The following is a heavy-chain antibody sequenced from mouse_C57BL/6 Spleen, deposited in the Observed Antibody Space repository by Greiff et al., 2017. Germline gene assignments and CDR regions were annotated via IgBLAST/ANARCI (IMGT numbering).Heavy chain of an antibody. CDR1: GFTFTDYY. V-gene: IGHV7-3*01. CDR3: ARHCYSSSPLFDY. CDR2: IRNKANGYTT. J-gene: IGHJ2*01. D-gene: IGHD1-1*01. Sequence: EVMLVESGGGLVQPGGSLSLSCAASGFTFTDYYMSWVRQPPGKALEWLGFIRNKANGYTTEYSASVKGRFTISRDNSKSILYLQMNALRAEDSATYSCARHCYSSSPLFDYWGQGTTLTVSS.